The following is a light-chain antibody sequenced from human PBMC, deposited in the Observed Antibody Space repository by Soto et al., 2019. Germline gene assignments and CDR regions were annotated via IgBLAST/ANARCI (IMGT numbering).Light chain of an antibody. CDR3: QQHYSLSFT. J-gene: IGKJ5*01. V-gene: IGKV1-5*03. Sequence: DIQMTQSPSTLSASVGDRVTITCRASESLSRCFAWYQQKPGRAPKLLIYKASSFESGVPSRFSGSGSETDFTLTINSLQPDDFATYYCQQHYSLSFTFGQGTRLEIK. CDR2: KAS. CDR1: ESLSRC.